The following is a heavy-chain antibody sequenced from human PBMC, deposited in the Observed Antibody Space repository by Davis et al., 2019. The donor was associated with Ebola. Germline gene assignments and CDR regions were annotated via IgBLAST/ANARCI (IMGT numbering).Heavy chain of an antibody. J-gene: IGHJ4*02. CDR2: INHSGST. CDR1: GVSFSGYY. D-gene: IGHD3-22*01. Sequence: GSLRLPCAVYGVSFSGYYWSWIRQPPGEGLEWIGEINHSGSTNYNPSLKSRVTISVDTSKNQFSLKLSSVTAADTAVYYCARGLTYYYDSSGYYWGQGTLVTVSS. V-gene: IGHV4-34*01. CDR3: ARGLTYYYDSSGYY.